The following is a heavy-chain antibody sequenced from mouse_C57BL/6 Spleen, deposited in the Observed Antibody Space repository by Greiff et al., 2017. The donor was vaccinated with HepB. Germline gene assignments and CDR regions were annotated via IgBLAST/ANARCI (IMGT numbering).Heavy chain of an antibody. V-gene: IGHV1-54*01. CDR3: ARKNDGYYDYFDD. CDR2: INPGSGGT. Sequence: VQLQQSGAELVRPGTSVKVSCKASGYAFTNYLIEWVKQRPGQGLEWIGVINPGSGGTNYNEKFKGKATLTADKSSSTAYMQLSSLTAEDSAVYFCARKNDGYYDYFDDWGQGTTLTVSS. CDR1: GYAFTNYL. J-gene: IGHJ2*01. D-gene: IGHD2-3*01.